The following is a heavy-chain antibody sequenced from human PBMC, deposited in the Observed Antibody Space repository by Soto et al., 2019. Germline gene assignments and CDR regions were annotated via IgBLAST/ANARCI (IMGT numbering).Heavy chain of an antibody. D-gene: IGHD6-13*01. CDR1: GGCISSYY. CDR3: ARRYSSAIDI. CDR2: IYYSGST. Sequence: SETLSLTCTASGGCISSYYWSWIRQPPGKGLDWIGYIYYSGSTNYNPSLKSRVTISVDTSKNQFSLKLSSVTAADTAVYYCARRYSSAIDIWGQGTMVTVS. J-gene: IGHJ3*02. V-gene: IGHV4-59*08.